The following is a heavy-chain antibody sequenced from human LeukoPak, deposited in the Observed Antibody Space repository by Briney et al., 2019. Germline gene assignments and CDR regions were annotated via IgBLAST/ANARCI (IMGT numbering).Heavy chain of an antibody. Sequence: SETLSLTCTVSGGSISSYYWSWIRQPPGKGLEWIGYIYYSGSTNYNPSLKSRVTISVDTSKNQFSLKLSSVTAADTAVYYSARLFYSSGWSRGLYYYYGMDVWGQGTTVTVSS. J-gene: IGHJ6*02. CDR3: ARLFYSSGWSRGLYYYYGMDV. V-gene: IGHV4-59*08. CDR2: IYYSGST. D-gene: IGHD6-19*01. CDR1: GGSISSYY.